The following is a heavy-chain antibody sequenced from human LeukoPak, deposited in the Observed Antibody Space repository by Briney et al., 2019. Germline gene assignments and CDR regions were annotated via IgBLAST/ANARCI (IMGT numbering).Heavy chain of an antibody. CDR2: ISSSSNYI. J-gene: IGHJ4*02. CDR3: AAFATSNAQWADFDF. Sequence: GGSLRLSCAASGFIFSSYAMSWVRQAPGKGLEWVSSISSSSNYIHYAGSVKGRFTISRDNAKNSLYLQVNSLRAENTAVYYCAAFATSNAQWADFDFWGQGTLVTVSS. D-gene: IGHD1-1*01. CDR1: GFIFSSYA. V-gene: IGHV3-21*01.